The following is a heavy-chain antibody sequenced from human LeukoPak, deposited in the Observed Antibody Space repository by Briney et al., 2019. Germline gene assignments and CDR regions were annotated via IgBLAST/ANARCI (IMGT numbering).Heavy chain of an antibody. CDR2: IYYSGST. J-gene: IGHJ4*02. Sequence: SETLSLTCTVSGGSISSYYWSWIRQPPGKGLEWIGYIYYSGSTNYNPSLKSRVTISVDTSKNQFSLKLSSVTAADTAVYYCARYLAAAGLFDYWGQGTLVTVSS. V-gene: IGHV4-59*08. CDR1: GGSISSYY. CDR3: ARYLAAAGLFDY. D-gene: IGHD6-13*01.